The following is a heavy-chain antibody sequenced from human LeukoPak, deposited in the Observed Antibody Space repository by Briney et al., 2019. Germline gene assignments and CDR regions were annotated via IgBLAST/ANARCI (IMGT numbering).Heavy chain of an antibody. CDR3: ASRYCSTDSCRSSTYYYYGMDV. J-gene: IGHJ6*02. V-gene: IGHV1-69*13. CDR2: IIPIFGTA. D-gene: IGHD2-2*01. CDR1: GGTFSSYA. Sequence: ASVKVSCKASGGTFSSYAISWVRQAPGQGLEWMGGIIPIFGTANYAQKFQGRVTITADESTSTACMELSSLRFEDTAVYYCASRYCSTDSCRSSTYYYYGMDVWGQGTTVTVSS.